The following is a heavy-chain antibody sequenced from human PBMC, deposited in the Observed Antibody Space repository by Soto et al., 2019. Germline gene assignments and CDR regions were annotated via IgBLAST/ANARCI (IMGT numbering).Heavy chain of an antibody. CDR2: IIPIFGTA. CDR3: ARGLAYCGGDGYYRSFDY. J-gene: IGHJ4*02. CDR1: GGTFSSYA. Sequence: SVKVSCKASGGTFSSYAISWVRQVPGQGLEWMGGIIPIFGTANYAQKFQGRVTITADESTSTAYMELSSLRSEDTPMYYCARGLAYCGGDGYYRSFDYWGQGTLVTVSS. V-gene: IGHV1-69*13. D-gene: IGHD2-21*02.